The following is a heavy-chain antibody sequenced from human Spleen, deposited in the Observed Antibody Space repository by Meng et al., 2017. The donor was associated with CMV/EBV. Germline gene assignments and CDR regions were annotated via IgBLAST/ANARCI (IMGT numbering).Heavy chain of an antibody. CDR1: GFSMSPRGLG. V-gene: IGHV2-5*02. CDR2: IYWDDDR. D-gene: IGHD6-19*01. Sequence: PLSGFSMSPRGLGLRLVRQSPGKALEWLALIYWDDDRRYNPSLQSRLTITKDASKNQVVLTMTNMDPVDTATCYCARRGYSSGWYDSWGQGTLVTVSS. CDR3: ARRGYSSGWYDS. J-gene: IGHJ5*01.